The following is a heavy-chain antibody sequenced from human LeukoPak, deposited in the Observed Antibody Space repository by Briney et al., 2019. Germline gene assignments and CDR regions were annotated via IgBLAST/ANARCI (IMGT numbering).Heavy chain of an antibody. D-gene: IGHD3-10*01. CDR2: ISGSGGST. CDR1: GFTFSSYA. CDR3: AKDYYGSGSYYNRPFDY. J-gene: IGHJ4*02. Sequence: GGSLRLSCAAPGFTFSSYAMSWVRQAPGKGLEWVSAISGSGGSTYYADSVKGRFTISRDNSKNTLYLQMNSLRAEDTAVYYCAKDYYGSGSYYNRPFDYWGQGTLVTVSS. V-gene: IGHV3-23*01.